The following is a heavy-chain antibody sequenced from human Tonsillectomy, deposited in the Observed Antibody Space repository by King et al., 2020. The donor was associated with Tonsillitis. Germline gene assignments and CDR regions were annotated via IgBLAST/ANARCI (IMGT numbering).Heavy chain of an antibody. J-gene: IGHJ4*01. V-gene: IGHV1-24*01. CDR2: FDPEDGET. D-gene: IGHD1-1*01. CDR1: GYTLTELS. Sequence: QLVQSGAEVKKPGASVKVSCKVSGYTLTELSMHWVRQAPGKGLEWMGGFDPEDGETIYAQKFQGRVTMTEDTSTDTAYMELSSLRSEDTAVYYCATNAQNWNEMQPPRRQFDYWGHGTLVTVSS. CDR3: ATNAQNWNEMQPPRRQFDY.